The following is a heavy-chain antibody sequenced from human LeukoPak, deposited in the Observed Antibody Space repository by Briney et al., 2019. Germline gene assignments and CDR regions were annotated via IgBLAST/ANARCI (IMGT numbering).Heavy chain of an antibody. CDR1: GDSVSSNSAA. D-gene: IGHD3-10*01. V-gene: IGHV6-1*01. CDR3: ARAVITMVRGVIPYYYYGMDV. CDR2: TYYRSKWYN. J-gene: IGHJ6*02. Sequence: SQTLSLTCAISGDSVSSNSAAWNWIRQSPSRGLEWLGRTYYRSKWYNDYAVSVKSRITINPDTSKNQFSLHLNSVTPEDTAVYYCARAVITMVRGVIPYYYYGMDVWGQGTTVAVSS.